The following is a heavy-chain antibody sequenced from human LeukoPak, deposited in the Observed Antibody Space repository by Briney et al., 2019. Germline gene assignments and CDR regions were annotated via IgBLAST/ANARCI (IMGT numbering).Heavy chain of an antibody. Sequence: SETLSLTCAVYGGSFSGYYWSWIRQPPGKGLEWIGEINHSGSTNYNPSLKSRVTISVDTSKNQISLKLSSVTAADTAVYYCARGSKATMIVVARPFDYWGQGTLVTVSS. J-gene: IGHJ4*02. CDR1: GGSFSGYY. CDR3: ARGSKATMIVVARPFDY. V-gene: IGHV4-34*01. CDR2: INHSGST. D-gene: IGHD3-22*01.